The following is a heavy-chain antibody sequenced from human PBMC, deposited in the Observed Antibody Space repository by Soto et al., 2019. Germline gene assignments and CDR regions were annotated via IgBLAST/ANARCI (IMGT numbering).Heavy chain of an antibody. J-gene: IGHJ4*02. Sequence: GGSLRLSCAASGFTFSNAWMNWVRQAPGKGLEWVGRIKSKTDGGTTDYAAPVKGRFTISRDDSKNTLYLQMNSLKTEDTAVYYFTTNCPRRKYYYESSGGTDNWGKETLVTVP. D-gene: IGHD3-22*01. V-gene: IGHV3-15*07. CDR1: GFTFSNAW. CDR2: IKSKTDGGTT. CDR3: TTNCPRRKYYYESSGGTDN.